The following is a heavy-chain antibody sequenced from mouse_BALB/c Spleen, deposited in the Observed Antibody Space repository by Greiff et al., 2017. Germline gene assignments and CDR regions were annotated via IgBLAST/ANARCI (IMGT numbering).Heavy chain of an antibody. CDR3: ARADYGNSYYFDY. D-gene: IGHD2-1*01. CDR1: GYTFTNYW. CDR2: IYPGGGYT. J-gene: IGHJ2*01. Sequence: VKLMESGAELVRPGTSVKISCKASGYTFTNYWLGWVKQRPGHGLEWIGDIYPGGGYTNYNEKLKGKATLTADTSSSTAYMQLSSLTSEDSAVYFCARADYGNSYYFDYWGQGTTLTVSS. V-gene: IGHV1-63*02.